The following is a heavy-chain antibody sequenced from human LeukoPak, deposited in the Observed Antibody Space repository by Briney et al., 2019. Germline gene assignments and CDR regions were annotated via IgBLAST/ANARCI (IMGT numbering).Heavy chain of an antibody. CDR3: ARANYYYYYYGMDV. CDR2: IRYDGSNK. CDR1: GFTFSSYG. V-gene: IGHV3-30*02. Sequence: GGSLRLSCAASGFTFSSYGIHWVRQAPGKGLEWVAFIRYDGSNKYYADSVKGRFTISRDNSKNTLYLQMNSLRAEDTAVYYCARANYYYYYYGMDVWGQGTTVTVSS. J-gene: IGHJ6*02.